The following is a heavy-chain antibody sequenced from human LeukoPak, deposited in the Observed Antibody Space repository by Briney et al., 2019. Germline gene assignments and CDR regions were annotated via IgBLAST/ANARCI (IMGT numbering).Heavy chain of an antibody. J-gene: IGHJ1*01. Sequence: SETLSLTCTVSGYSISSGYYWGWIRQPPGKGLEWIGSIYHSGSTYYNPSLKSRVTISVDTSKNQFSLKLSSVTAADTAVYYCAREGGYDSSGYQDFQHWGQGTLVTVSS. D-gene: IGHD3-22*01. CDR1: GYSISSGYY. CDR2: IYHSGST. CDR3: AREGGYDSSGYQDFQH. V-gene: IGHV4-38-2*02.